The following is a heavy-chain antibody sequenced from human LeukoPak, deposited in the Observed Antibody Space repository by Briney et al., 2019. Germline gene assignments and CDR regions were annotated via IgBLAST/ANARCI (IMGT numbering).Heavy chain of an antibody. J-gene: IGHJ6*03. CDR1: GGSISSYY. D-gene: IGHD6-25*01. CDR2: IYYSGST. Sequence: PSETLSLTCTVSGGSISSYYWSWIRQPPGKGLEWIGYIYYSGSTNYNPSLKSRVTISVDTSKNQFSLKLSSVTAADTAVYHCARDERRYYYYMDVWGKGTTVTVSS. V-gene: IGHV4-59*12. CDR3: ARDERRYYYYMDV.